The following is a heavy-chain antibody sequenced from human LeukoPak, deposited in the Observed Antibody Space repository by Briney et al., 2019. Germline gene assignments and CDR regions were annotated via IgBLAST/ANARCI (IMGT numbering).Heavy chain of an antibody. V-gene: IGHV4-34*01. CDR2: INHSGST. D-gene: IGHD2-8*01. CDR1: GGSFSGYY. Sequence: SETLSLTCAVYGGSFSGYYWSWIRQPPGKGLEWIGEINHSGSTNYNPSLKSRVTISVDTSKNQFSLKLSSVTAADTAVYYCATTLSYYGYFQHWGQGTLVTVSS. CDR3: ATTLSYYGYFQH. J-gene: IGHJ1*01.